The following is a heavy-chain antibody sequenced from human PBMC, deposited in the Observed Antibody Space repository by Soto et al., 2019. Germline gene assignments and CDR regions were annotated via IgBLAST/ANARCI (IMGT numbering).Heavy chain of an antibody. V-gene: IGHV1-18*01. Sequence: LKVSWKDSGYTFTRYGTRWARQAPGQGLEWMGWISAYNGNTNYAQKLQGRVTMTTDTSTSTAYMELRSLRSDDTAVYYCARDEINGSPVWFDPWGQGTLVTVSS. CDR1: GYTFTRYG. J-gene: IGHJ5*02. D-gene: IGHD1-26*01. CDR2: ISAYNGNT. CDR3: ARDEINGSPVWFDP.